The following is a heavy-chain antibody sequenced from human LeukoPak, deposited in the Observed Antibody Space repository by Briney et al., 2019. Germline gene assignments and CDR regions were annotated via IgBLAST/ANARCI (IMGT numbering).Heavy chain of an antibody. CDR1: GFTFSSYA. D-gene: IGHD7-27*01. CDR3: AKDWGNWGYGYYFDH. Sequence: GSLRLSCSASGFTFSSYAMHWVRQAPGKGLEYVSAISSNGGSTYYADSVKGRFTISRDNSKNTLYLQMNSLRAEDTAVYYCAKDWGNWGYGYYFDHWGQGTLVTVSS. CDR2: ISSNGGST. J-gene: IGHJ4*02. V-gene: IGHV3-64*04.